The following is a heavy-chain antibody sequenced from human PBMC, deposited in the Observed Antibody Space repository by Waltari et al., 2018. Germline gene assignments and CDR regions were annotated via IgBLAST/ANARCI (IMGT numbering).Heavy chain of an antibody. CDR3: ARGITIFGGYMDV. J-gene: IGHJ6*03. CDR1: GGSFSGYY. CDR2: INHSGST. Sequence: QVQLQQWGAGLLKPSETLSLTCAVYGGSFSGYYWSWIRQPPGKGLEWIGEINHSGSTNDNPSLKSRVTISVDTSKNQFTLKLSSVTAADTAVYYCARGITIFGGYMDVWGKGTTVTISS. D-gene: IGHD3-3*01. V-gene: IGHV4-34*01.